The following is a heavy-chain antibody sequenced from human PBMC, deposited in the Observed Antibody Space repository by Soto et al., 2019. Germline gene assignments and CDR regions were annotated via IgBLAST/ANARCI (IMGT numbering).Heavy chain of an antibody. CDR3: ARVTDV. Sequence: SETLSLTCAVSRGSISSGGYSWTWIRQPPGKGLEWIGYIYHSGSTYYNPSLKSRVTISVDRSKNQFSLKLSSVTAADTAVYYCARVTDVWGQGTTVTVSS. V-gene: IGHV4-30-2*01. CDR2: IYHSGST. CDR1: RGSISSGGYS. J-gene: IGHJ6*02.